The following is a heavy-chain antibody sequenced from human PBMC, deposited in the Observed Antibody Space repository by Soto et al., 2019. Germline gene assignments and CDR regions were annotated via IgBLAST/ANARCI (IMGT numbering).Heavy chain of an antibody. CDR2: IYYSGST. Sequence: QVQLQESGPGLVKPSETLSLTCTVSGGSISSYYWSWIRQPPGKGLEWIGYIYYSGSTNYNPSLKSRVTISVDTSKNQFSLKLSSVTAADTAVYYCASDRYGVWGQGTLVTVSS. D-gene: IGHD4-17*01. V-gene: IGHV4-59*08. J-gene: IGHJ4*02. CDR3: ASDRYGV. CDR1: GGSISSYY.